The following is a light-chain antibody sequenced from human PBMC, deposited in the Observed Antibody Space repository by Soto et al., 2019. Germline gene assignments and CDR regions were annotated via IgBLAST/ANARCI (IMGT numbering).Light chain of an antibody. CDR2: GVF. V-gene: IGKV3-15*01. CDR3: HQYNNWPRT. Sequence: EVVMTQSPATLSVSPGERATLSCRASQGVNRNLAWYQHKPGQAPRLPIYGVFTRAAGIPGRFSGGLSGTEFTLTINGLQSEDFAVYYCHQYNNWPRTFGQGTKVDIK. J-gene: IGKJ1*01. CDR1: QGVNRN.